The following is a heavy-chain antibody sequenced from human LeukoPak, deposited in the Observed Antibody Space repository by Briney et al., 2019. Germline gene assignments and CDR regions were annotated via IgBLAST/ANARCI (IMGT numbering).Heavy chain of an antibody. V-gene: IGHV1-18*01. J-gene: IGHJ6*03. CDR2: ISAYNGNT. CDR1: GYTFTSYG. Sequence: ASVKVSCKASGYTFTSYGISWVRQAPGQGLEWMGWISAYNGNTNYAQKLQGRVTMTTDTSTSTAYMELRSLRSDDTAVYYCARDVGGSGSYFFRAVRYYMDVWGKGTTVTISS. CDR3: ARDVGGSGSYFFRAVRYYMDV. D-gene: IGHD1-26*01.